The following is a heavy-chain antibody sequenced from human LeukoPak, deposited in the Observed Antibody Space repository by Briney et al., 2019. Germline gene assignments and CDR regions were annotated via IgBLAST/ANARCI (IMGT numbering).Heavy chain of an antibody. J-gene: IGHJ4*02. CDR1: GGSISSYY. Sequence: SETLSLTCTVSGGSISSYYWSWIRQPPGKGLEWIGSIYYSGSTYYNPSLKSRVTISVDTSKNQFSLKLSSVTAADTAVYYCVRGGFHFDYWGQGTLVTVSS. CDR2: IYYSGST. CDR3: VRGGFHFDY. V-gene: IGHV4-59*12.